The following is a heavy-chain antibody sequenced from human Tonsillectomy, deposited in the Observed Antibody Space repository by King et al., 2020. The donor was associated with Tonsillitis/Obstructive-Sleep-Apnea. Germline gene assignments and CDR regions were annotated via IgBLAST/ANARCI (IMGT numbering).Heavy chain of an antibody. D-gene: IGHD3-10*01. V-gene: IGHV1-69*01. Sequence: VQLVESGDEVRKPGSSVKVSCKAPGDVFKQNAITWVRQAPGQGLEWMGGIIPLFGSSNYAQKFQGRITITADDFTSTVYMEVTSLRVEDTAVYYCARAAGPLRLNSYMDVWGKGTTVTVSS. J-gene: IGHJ6*03. CDR2: IIPLFGSS. CDR3: ARAAGPLRLNSYMDV. CDR1: GDVFKQNA.